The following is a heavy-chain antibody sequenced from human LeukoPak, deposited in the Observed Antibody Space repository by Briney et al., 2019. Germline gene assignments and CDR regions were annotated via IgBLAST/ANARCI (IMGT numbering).Heavy chain of an antibody. CDR2: INSDGSST. Sequence: GGSLRLSCAASGFTFSSYWMHWVRQVPGKGLVWVSRINSDGSSTSYADSVKGRFTISRDNAKNTLRVQMNSLRAEDTAVYYCSTGSGHAFDIWGRGTMVTVSS. CDR3: STGSGHAFDI. CDR1: GFTFSSYW. D-gene: IGHD3-10*01. V-gene: IGHV3-74*01. J-gene: IGHJ3*02.